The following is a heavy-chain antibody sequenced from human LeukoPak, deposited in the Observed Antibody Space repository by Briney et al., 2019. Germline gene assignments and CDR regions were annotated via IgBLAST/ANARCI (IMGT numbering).Heavy chain of an antibody. CDR1: GFTFSSYA. V-gene: IGHV3-30-3*01. D-gene: IGHD2-2*01. CDR3: ARDHIAVVPAALGD. CDR2: ISYDGSNK. Sequence: GGSLRLSCAASGFTFSSYAMHWVRQAPGKGLEWVAVISYDGSNKYYADSVKGRFTISRDNSKNTLYLQMNSLRAEDTAVYYCARDHIAVVPAALGDWGQGTLVTVSS. J-gene: IGHJ4*02.